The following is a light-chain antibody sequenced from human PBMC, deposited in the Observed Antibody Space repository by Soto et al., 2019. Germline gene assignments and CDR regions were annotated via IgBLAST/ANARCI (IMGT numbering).Light chain of an antibody. Sequence: QLTQSPSSLSASVGDRVTITCRASQGIRNYLAWYQQKPGKAPNLLIYLASTLQGGVPSRFSGSGSWTDFSLTISSLQPEDVATYYCQYLNSFPLTFGGGTKVELK. J-gene: IGKJ4*01. CDR1: QGIRNY. CDR3: QYLNSFPLT. V-gene: IGKV1-9*01. CDR2: LAS.